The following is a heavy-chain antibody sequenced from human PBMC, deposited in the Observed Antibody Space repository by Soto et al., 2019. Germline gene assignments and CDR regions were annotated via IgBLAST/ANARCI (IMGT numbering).Heavy chain of an antibody. CDR1: GYDFTAYD. Sequence: ASVKVSCKASGYDFTAYDINWVRQASGQGLEWMGWMNPINGATGSARRFQGRVSMTRNTATGTAYLELTSLRSDVSPVYYCGRGPSPRAPAGGTPYYYAMDVWGQGTTVTVSS. V-gene: IGHV1-8*02. CDR2: MNPINGAT. D-gene: IGHD6-13*01. CDR3: GRGPSPRAPAGGTPYYYAMDV. J-gene: IGHJ6*02.